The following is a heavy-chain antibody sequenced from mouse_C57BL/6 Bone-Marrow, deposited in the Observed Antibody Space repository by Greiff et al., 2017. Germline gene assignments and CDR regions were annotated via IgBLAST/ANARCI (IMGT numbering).Heavy chain of an antibody. CDR3: ALRFAY. J-gene: IGHJ3*01. CDR2: IYPGDGDT. V-gene: IGHV1-82*01. CDR1: GYAFSSSW. Sequence: VQLQQSGPELVKPGASVKISCKASGYAFSSSWMNWVKQRPGKGLEWIGRIYPGDGDTNYNGKFKGKATLTADKSSSTAYLQLSSLTSEDSAVYFCALRFAYWGQGTLVTVSA.